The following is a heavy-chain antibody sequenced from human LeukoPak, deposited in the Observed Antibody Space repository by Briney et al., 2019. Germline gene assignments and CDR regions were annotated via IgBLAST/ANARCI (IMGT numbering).Heavy chain of an antibody. J-gene: IGHJ4*02. V-gene: IGHV3-21*01. D-gene: IGHD3-22*01. CDR1: GFTFSSYS. CDR3: ARGGGYSDSNKVLFDY. CDR2: ISSSSSYI. Sequence: MPGGSLRLSCAASGFTFSSYSMNWVRQAPGKGLEWVSSISSSSSYIYYADSVKGRFTISRDNSKNTVYLQMNSLRAEDTAVYYCARGGGYSDSNKVLFDYWGQGTLVTVSS.